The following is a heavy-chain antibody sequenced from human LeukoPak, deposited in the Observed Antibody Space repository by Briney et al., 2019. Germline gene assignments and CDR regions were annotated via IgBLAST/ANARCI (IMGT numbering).Heavy chain of an antibody. CDR2: IYHSGST. Sequence: PSRTLSLTCAVSGGSISSGGYSWSWIRQPPGKGLEWIGYIYHSGSTYYNPSLKSRVTISVDRSKNQFSLKLSSVTAADTAVYYCARGTYYDFWSGSYYFDYWGQGTLVTVSS. CDR3: ARGTYYDFWSGSYYFDY. J-gene: IGHJ4*02. CDR1: GGSISSGGYS. D-gene: IGHD3-3*01. V-gene: IGHV4-30-2*01.